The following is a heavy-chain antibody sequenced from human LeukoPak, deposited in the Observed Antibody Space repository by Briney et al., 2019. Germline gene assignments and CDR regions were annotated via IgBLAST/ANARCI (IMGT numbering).Heavy chain of an antibody. V-gene: IGHV3-48*01. CDR1: GFTFSSYS. CDR3: ARDPQDRYSSSWDDY. Sequence: PGGSLRLSCAASGFTFSSYSMNWVRQAPGKGLEWVSYISSSSSTIYYADSVKGRFTISRDNAKNSLYLQMNSLRAEDTAVYYCARDPQDRYSSSWDDYWGQGTLVTVSS. CDR2: ISSSSSTI. D-gene: IGHD6-13*01. J-gene: IGHJ4*02.